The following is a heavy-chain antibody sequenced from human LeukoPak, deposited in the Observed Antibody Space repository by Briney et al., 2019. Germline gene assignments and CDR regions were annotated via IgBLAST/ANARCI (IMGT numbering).Heavy chain of an antibody. CDR1: GCTFTCYY. J-gene: IGHJ6*03. CDR3: ARGDRAHYMDV. V-gene: IGHV1-2*06. D-gene: IGHD1-14*01. CDR2: INLNSGGT. Sequence: ASVKVSCKASGCTFTCYYMHWVRQAPGQGLEWMGRINLNSGGTNHAQKFQGRVTMTRDTSISTAYMELSRLRSDDTAVYYCARGDRAHYMDVWGKGTTVTVSS.